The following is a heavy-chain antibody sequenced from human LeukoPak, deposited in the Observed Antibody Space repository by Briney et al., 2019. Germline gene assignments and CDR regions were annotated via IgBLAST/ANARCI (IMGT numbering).Heavy chain of an antibody. J-gene: IGHJ6*03. CDR3: ARGGDGYNFALDDYMDV. Sequence: SETLSLTCTVSGGSISSGSYYWSWIRQPAGKGLEWIGRIYTSGSTNYNPSLKSRVTISVDTSKNQFSLKLSSVTAADTAVYYCARGGDGYNFALDDYMDVWGKGTTVTVSS. CDR2: IYTSGST. CDR1: GGSISSGSYY. V-gene: IGHV4-61*02. D-gene: IGHD5-24*01.